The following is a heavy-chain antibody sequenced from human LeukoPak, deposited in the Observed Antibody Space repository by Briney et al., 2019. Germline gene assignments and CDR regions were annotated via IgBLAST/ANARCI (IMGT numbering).Heavy chain of an antibody. Sequence: GRSLRLSCAASGFRFDDYAMHWVRQAPGKGLEWVSGISSNSGRIGYADSVKGRFTISRDNAKNSLYLQMNSLRHEDMALYYCTKDIDCSSASCYRGFDPWGQGTLVTVSS. CDR1: GFRFDDYA. CDR3: TKDIDCSSASCYRGFDP. D-gene: IGHD2-2*01. CDR2: ISSNSGRI. J-gene: IGHJ5*02. V-gene: IGHV3-9*03.